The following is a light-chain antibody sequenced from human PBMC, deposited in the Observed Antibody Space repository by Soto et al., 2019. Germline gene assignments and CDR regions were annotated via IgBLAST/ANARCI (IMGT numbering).Light chain of an antibody. CDR2: GAS. Sequence: EIVMTQSPATLSVSPGERATLSCRASQSVSSNLAWYQQKPGQAPRLLIYGASTRTTGIPARFSVSGSGTDFTLTNIILQSLDFAVYYCQHYNNWPSRTFGQGTKVEIK. CDR1: QSVSSN. V-gene: IGKV3-15*01. J-gene: IGKJ1*01. CDR3: QHYNNWPSRT.